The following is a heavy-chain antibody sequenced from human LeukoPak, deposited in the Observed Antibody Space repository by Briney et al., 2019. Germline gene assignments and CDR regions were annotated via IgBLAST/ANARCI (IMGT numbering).Heavy chain of an antibody. CDR1: GFTFSSYA. J-gene: IGHJ4*02. CDR3: AREGPGSSGWFFDY. CDR2: ISGSGGST. D-gene: IGHD6-19*01. V-gene: IGHV3-23*01. Sequence: QPGGSLRLSCAASGFTFSSYAMTWVRQAPGKGLEWVSAISGSGGSTYYADSVKGRFTISRDNSKNTLYLQMNSLRADDTAVYYCAREGPGSSGWFFDYWGQGTLVSVSS.